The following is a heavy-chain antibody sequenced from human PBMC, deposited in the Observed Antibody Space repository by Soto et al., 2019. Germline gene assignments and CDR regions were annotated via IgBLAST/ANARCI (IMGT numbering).Heavy chain of an antibody. CDR3: AADGYYDSSGFHFDY. V-gene: IGHV1-58*01. Sequence: SVKVSCKASGFTFTSSAVQWVRQARGQRLEWIGWIVVGSGNTNYAQKFQERVTITRDMSTSTAYMELSSLRSEDTAVYYCAADGYYDSSGFHFDYWGQGTLVTVSS. D-gene: IGHD3-22*01. CDR2: IVVGSGNT. J-gene: IGHJ4*02. CDR1: GFTFTSSA.